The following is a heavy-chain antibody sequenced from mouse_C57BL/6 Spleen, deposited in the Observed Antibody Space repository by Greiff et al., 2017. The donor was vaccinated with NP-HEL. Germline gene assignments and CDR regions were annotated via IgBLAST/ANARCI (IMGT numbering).Heavy chain of an antibody. J-gene: IGHJ1*03. CDR3: VRQYGSSYWYFDV. D-gene: IGHD1-1*01. V-gene: IGHV10-1*01. CDR2: ISSKSNNYAT. Sequence: EVQLVESGGGLVQSKGSLKLSCAASGFSFNTYAMNWVRQAPGKGLEWVARISSKSNNYATYYADSVKDRFTISRDDSESMLYLQMNNLKTEDTAMYYCVRQYGSSYWYFDVWGTGTTVTVSS. CDR1: GFSFNTYA.